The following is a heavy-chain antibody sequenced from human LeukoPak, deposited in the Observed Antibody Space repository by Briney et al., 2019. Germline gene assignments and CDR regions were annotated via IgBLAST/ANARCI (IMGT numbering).Heavy chain of an antibody. D-gene: IGHD1-26*01. CDR1: GFTFSSYA. Sequence: GGSLRLSCAASGFTFSSYAMSWVRQAPGKGLEWRSALSGSGSSTYYADSEKGRFTISRDNSKSTLYLQMNSLRAEDTAVYYCAKIGSYSVLGAYYFDSWGQGTLVTVSS. CDR3: AKIGSYSVLGAYYFDS. CDR2: LSGSGSST. V-gene: IGHV3-23*01. J-gene: IGHJ4*02.